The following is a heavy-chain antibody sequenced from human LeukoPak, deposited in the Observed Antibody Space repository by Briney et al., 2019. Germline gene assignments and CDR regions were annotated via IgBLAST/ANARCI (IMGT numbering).Heavy chain of an antibody. CDR2: IYTSGST. Sequence: PSQTLSLTCTVSGGSISSGSYYWSWIRQPAGKGLEWIGRIYTSGSTNYNPSLKSRVTISVDTSKNQFSLKLSSVTAADTAVYYCARDGAFWGLLLSTGIDYWGQGTLVTVSS. J-gene: IGHJ4*02. CDR1: GGSISSGSYY. CDR3: ARDGAFWGLLLSTGIDY. V-gene: IGHV4-61*02. D-gene: IGHD2-15*01.